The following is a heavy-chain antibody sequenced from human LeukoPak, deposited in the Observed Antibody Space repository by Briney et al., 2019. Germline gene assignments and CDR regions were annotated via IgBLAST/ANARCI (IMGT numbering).Heavy chain of an antibody. CDR3: ATLWDPVAGTTQPLL. D-gene: IGHD6-19*01. J-gene: IGHJ4*02. V-gene: IGHV3-48*03. Sequence: PGGSLRLSCAASGFTFSSYEMNWVRQAPGKGLEWVSYISGSGSTIYYGDSLEGRFTISRDNANNSLYLQINSLRVEGTAVYYCATLWDPVAGTTQPLLWGQGTLVTVSS. CDR2: ISGSGSTI. CDR1: GFTFSSYE.